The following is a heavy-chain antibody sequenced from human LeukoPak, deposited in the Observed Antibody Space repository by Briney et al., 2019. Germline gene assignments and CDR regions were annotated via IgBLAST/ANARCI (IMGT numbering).Heavy chain of an antibody. J-gene: IGHJ4*02. CDR3: ARQSISGSSLSYFDY. V-gene: IGHV4-59*01. CDR2: IYDSGST. D-gene: IGHD3-22*01. Sequence: SETLSLACTVSGGSTSSYYWSWIRQPPGKGLEWIGNIYDSGSTNYNPSLKSRVTISVDTSKNQCSLKLSSVTAADTAVYYCARQSISGSSLSYFDYWGQGTLVNVSS. CDR1: GGSTSSYY.